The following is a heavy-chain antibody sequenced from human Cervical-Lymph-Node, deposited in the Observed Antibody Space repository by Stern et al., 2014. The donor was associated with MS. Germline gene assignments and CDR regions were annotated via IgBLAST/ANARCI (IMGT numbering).Heavy chain of an antibody. J-gene: IGHJ6*02. CDR1: GFSLSSVGVG. Sequence: QITLKESGPTLVKPTQTLTLTCTFSGFSLSSVGVGVGWVRQPPGKALKWLGLLYWDDDKRYRPSLKNRLNITKDTSKNQVFLSITHLDPVDTGTYYCAHSLGAFGMDVWGQGTTVTVSS. CDR2: LYWDDDK. CDR3: AHSLGAFGMDV. V-gene: IGHV2-5*02.